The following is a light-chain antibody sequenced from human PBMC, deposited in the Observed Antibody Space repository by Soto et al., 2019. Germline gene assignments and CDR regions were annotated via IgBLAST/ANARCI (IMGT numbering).Light chain of an antibody. CDR3: NSYKSSSTLV. CDR1: SSDVGGYNY. CDR2: EVS. Sequence: SVLTQPASVSGSPGQSITISCTGTSSDVGGYNYVSWYQQYPGKAPKLMIYEVSNRPSGVSNRFSGSKSGNTASLTISGLQAEDEADYYCNSYKSSSTLVFGTGTKVTVL. J-gene: IGLJ1*01. V-gene: IGLV2-14*01.